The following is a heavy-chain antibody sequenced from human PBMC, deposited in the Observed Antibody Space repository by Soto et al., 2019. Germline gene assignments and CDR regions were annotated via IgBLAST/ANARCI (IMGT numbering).Heavy chain of an antibody. CDR2: IWYDGSNK. CDR1: GFTFSSYG. J-gene: IGHJ4*02. Sequence: GGSLRLSCAASGFTFSSYGMHWVRQAPGKGLEWVAVIWYDGSNKYYADSVKGRFTISRDNSKNTLYLQMNSLRAEDTAVYYCARDRHSSGWSGPEFSDNWGQGTLVTVSS. CDR3: ARDRHSSGWSGPEFSDN. V-gene: IGHV3-33*01. D-gene: IGHD6-19*01.